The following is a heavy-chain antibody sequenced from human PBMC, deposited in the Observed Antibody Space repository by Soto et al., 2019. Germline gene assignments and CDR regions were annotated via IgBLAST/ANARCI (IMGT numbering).Heavy chain of an antibody. Sequence: PSETLSLTCTVSGGSISSSSYYWGWIRQPPGKGLEWIGSIYYSGSTYYNPSLKSRVTISVDTSKNQFSLKLSSVTAADTAVYYCARHAYSGYDYDWFDPWAQGTLVTVSS. D-gene: IGHD5-12*01. V-gene: IGHV4-39*01. CDR2: IYYSGST. CDR3: ARHAYSGYDYDWFDP. J-gene: IGHJ5*02. CDR1: GGSISSSSYY.